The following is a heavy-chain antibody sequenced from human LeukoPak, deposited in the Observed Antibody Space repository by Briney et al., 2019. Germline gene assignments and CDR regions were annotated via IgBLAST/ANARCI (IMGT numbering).Heavy chain of an antibody. CDR3: AIDSRLWYSSGWYYFDY. J-gene: IGHJ4*02. CDR2: INHSGST. V-gene: IGHV4-34*01. CDR1: GGSFSGYY. Sequence: SETLSLTCAVYGGSFSGYYWSWIRQPPGKGLEWIGEINHSGSTNYNPSLKSRVTISVDTSKNQFSLKLSSVTAADTAVYYCAIDSRLWYSSGWYYFDYWGQGTLVTVSS. D-gene: IGHD6-19*01.